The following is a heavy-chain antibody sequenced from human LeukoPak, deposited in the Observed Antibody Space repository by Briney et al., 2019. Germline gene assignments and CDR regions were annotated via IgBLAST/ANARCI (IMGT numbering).Heavy chain of an antibody. CDR2: ISNSDGNT. J-gene: IGHJ4*02. Sequence: GGSLRLSCAASGFTFSSYWMHWVRQAPGKGLEWASTISNSDGNTYYADSVKGRFTISRDNSKNTLYLQVNSLTAEDTAIYYCAKATGTLGNWGQGTLVTVSS. V-gene: IGHV3-23*01. D-gene: IGHD1-1*01. CDR1: GFTFSSYW. CDR3: AKATGTLGN.